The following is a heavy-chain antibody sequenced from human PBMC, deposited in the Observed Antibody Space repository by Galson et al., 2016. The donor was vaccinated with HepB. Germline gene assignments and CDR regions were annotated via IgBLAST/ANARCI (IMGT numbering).Heavy chain of an antibody. Sequence: SLRLSCAASGFTFDDYSMHWVRQAPGKGLEWVSGISWNSGSIGYADSVKGRFTVSRDNAKNSLYPQMNSLRPEDTALYYCVKDSGGYDYVNFQHWGQGTLVTVSS. CDR3: VKDSGGYDYVNFQH. CDR2: ISWNSGSI. D-gene: IGHD5-12*01. V-gene: IGHV3-9*01. CDR1: GFTFDDYS. J-gene: IGHJ1*01.